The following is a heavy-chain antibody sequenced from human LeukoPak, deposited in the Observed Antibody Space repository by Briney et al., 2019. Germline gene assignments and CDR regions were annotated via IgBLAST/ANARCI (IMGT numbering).Heavy chain of an antibody. V-gene: IGHV4-59*08. J-gene: IGHJ4*02. D-gene: IGHD2-2*02. CDR3: ARSHYVVVPAAIPRVDY. CDR2: IYYSGST. CDR1: GGSISSYY. Sequence: KPSETLSLTCTVSGGSISSYYWSWIRQPPGKGLEWIGYIYYSGSTNYNPSLKSRATISVDTSKNQFSLKLSSVTAADTAVYYCARSHYVVVPAAIPRVDYWGQGTLVTVSS.